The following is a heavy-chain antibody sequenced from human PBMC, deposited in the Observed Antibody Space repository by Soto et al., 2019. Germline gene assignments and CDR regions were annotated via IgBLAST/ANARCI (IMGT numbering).Heavy chain of an antibody. CDR1: GYRTASYG. Sequence: SVKVSGKAPGYRTASYGIRGVRHVPGQGLEWMGWISAYNGNTNYAQKLQGRVTMTTDTSTSTAYMELRSLRSDDTAVYYCARPYDFLRGSGPFHYWGHGTLVTLSS. J-gene: IGHJ4*01. D-gene: IGHD3-3*01. CDR3: ARPYDFLRGSGPFHY. CDR2: ISAYNGNT. V-gene: IGHV1-18*01.